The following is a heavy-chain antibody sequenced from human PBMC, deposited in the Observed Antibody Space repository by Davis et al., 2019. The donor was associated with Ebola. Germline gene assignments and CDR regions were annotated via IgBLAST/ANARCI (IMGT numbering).Heavy chain of an antibody. D-gene: IGHD6-19*01. CDR1: GFTVSSNY. V-gene: IGHV3-66*01. Sequence: GESLKISCAASGFTVSSNYMSWVRQAPGKGLEGVSVIYSGGSTYYADSVKGRFTISRDNSKNTLYLQMNSLRAEDTAVYYCARRAVAGTKGYYYYYYGMDVWGQGTTVTVSS. J-gene: IGHJ6*02. CDR3: ARRAVAGTKGYYYYYYGMDV. CDR2: IYSGGST.